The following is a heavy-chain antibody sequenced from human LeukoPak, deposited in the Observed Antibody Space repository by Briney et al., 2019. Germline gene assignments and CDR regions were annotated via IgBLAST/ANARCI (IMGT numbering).Heavy chain of an antibody. CDR1: GDSISSYY. V-gene: IGHV4-4*07. Sequence: SETLSLTCTVSGDSISSYYWSWRRQLAGKGLEWIGRIYTRGSTNYNPSLKSRVTMSVDTSKNQFSLKLSSVTAADTAVYYCARDLGYTIQFDVWGQGRVVTVSS. CDR3: ARDLGYTIQFDV. CDR2: IYTRGST. J-gene: IGHJ3*01. D-gene: IGHD6-13*01.